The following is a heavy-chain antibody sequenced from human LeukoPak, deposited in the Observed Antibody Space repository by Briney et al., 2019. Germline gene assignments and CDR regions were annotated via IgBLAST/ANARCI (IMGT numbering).Heavy chain of an antibody. CDR3: AREWGNSGFDY. CDR2: ISYDGNDK. J-gene: IGHJ4*02. V-gene: IGHV3-30*15. CDR1: GFIFSSYA. Sequence: GGSLRLSCSVSGFIFSSYAMHWVRQAPGKGLEWVAVISYDGNDKYYADSVKGRFTISRDSSENTLFLQMSSLRIEDTAVYYCAREWGNSGFDYWGQGTPVTVSS. D-gene: IGHD6-25*01.